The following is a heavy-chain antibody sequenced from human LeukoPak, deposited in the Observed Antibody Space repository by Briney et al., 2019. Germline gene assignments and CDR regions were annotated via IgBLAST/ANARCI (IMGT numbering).Heavy chain of an antibody. V-gene: IGHV3-30*02. CDR3: ARDLVGGWSCDH. CDR1: GFTFTSHG. D-gene: IGHD3-16*01. J-gene: IGHJ4*02. Sequence: PGGSLRLSCIVSGFTFTSHGMHWVRQAPGKGLEWVAYVGNEGRDIYYADSLRGRFTISRDGSKNTVHLQMRSLKVEDTALYYCARDLVGGWSCDHLGQGSLVAVSS. CDR2: VGNEGRDI.